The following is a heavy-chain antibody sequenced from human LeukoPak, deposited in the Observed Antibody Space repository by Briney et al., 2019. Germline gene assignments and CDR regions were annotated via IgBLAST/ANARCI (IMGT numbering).Heavy chain of an antibody. CDR2: IYYSGST. CDR3: ARHFGIVGPTGY. J-gene: IGHJ4*02. D-gene: IGHD1-26*01. Sequence: SETLSLTCTVSGGSISSSSYYWGWIRQPPGKGLEWIGSIYYSGSTYYNPSLKSRVTISVDTSKNQFSLKLSSVTAADTAVYYCARHFGIVGPTGYWGQGTLVTVSS. V-gene: IGHV4-39*01. CDR1: GGSISSSSYY.